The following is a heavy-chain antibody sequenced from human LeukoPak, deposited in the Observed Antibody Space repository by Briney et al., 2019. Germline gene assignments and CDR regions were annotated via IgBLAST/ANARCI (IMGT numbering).Heavy chain of an antibody. V-gene: IGHV1-69*05. J-gene: IGHJ6*03. CDR3: ARGEYGSGSYYLKSDYYYYYYMDV. Sequence: PVKVSCKASGGTFSSYAISWVRQAPGQGLEWMGRIIPIFGTANYAQKFQGRVTITTDESTSTAYMELSSLRSEDTAVYYCARGEYGSGSYYLKSDYYYYYYMDVWGKGTTVTVSS. D-gene: IGHD3-10*01. CDR1: GGTFSSYA. CDR2: IIPIFGTA.